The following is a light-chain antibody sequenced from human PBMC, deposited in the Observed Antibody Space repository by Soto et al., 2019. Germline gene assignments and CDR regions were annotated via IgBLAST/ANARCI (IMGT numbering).Light chain of an antibody. J-gene: IGKJ2*01. CDR2: GAS. Sequence: EIVLTQSPGTLSLSPGERATLSCRASQSVSTCCLAWYQQKPGQAPRLLIYGASNRATGIPDRFSGSGSGTDFTLTISILEPEDFAVYYCQHEHNSPPSYFFGQGTKLEIK. V-gene: IGKV3-20*01. CDR1: QSVSTCC. CDR3: QHEHNSPPSYF.